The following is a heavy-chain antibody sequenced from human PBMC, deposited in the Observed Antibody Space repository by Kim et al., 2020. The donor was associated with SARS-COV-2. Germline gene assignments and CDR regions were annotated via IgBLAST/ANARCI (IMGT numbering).Heavy chain of an antibody. V-gene: IGHV3-23*01. CDR1: GFTFSTYA. J-gene: IGHJ4*02. D-gene: IGHD3-10*01. CDR3: AKFERPMVRGGKSETYFDY. CDR2: IRGSGGST. Sequence: GGSLRLSCAASGFTFSTYAMSWVRQAPVKGLEWVSGIRGSGGSTYYADSVKGRFTISRDNSKKTLYLQMNSLRAEDTAVYYCAKFERPMVRGGKSETYFDYWGQGTLVTVSS.